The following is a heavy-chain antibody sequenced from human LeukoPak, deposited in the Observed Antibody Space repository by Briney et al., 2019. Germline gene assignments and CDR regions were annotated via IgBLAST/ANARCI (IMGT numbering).Heavy chain of an antibody. Sequence: GGSLGLSCAAPRFTFSTYWMSWVRQAPGKGLEWVANIKPDGGEKYYVDSAKGRFTISRDNAKNSLYLQMSSLRAEDTAVYYCASGNWNDRAFDIWGQGTMVTVSS. CDR3: ASGNWNDRAFDI. J-gene: IGHJ3*02. CDR2: IKPDGGEK. CDR1: RFTFSTYW. D-gene: IGHD1-20*01. V-gene: IGHV3-7*01.